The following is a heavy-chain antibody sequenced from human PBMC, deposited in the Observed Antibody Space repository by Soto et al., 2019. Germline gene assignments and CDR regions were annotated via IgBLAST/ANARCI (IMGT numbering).Heavy chain of an antibody. D-gene: IGHD6-19*01. CDR3: ATERGQCFDY. CDR2: KSYSGST. CDR1: GGSISSGGYY. V-gene: IGHV4-31*03. J-gene: IGHJ4*02. Sequence: SETLSLTCTVSGGSISSGGYYWNWIRQHPGKGLECIGHKSYSGSTYYNPSLKSRVIISLDPSENQFSLRLTSVTAADTAVYYCATERGQCFDYWGQGTLVTVSS.